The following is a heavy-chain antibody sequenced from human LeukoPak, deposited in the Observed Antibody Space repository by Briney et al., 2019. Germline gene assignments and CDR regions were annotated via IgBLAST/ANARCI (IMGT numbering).Heavy chain of an antibody. Sequence: GASVKVSCKASGYTFTSYYMHWVRQAPGQGLEWMGIINPSGGSTSYAQKFQGRVTMTRDTSTSTVYMELSSLRSEDTAVYYCAGDWRSRYHNGVGDYGLPDYYYYYYMDVWGKGTTVTVSS. CDR2: INPSGGST. D-gene: IGHD4-17*01. V-gene: IGHV1-46*01. CDR1: GYTFTSYY. CDR3: AGDWRSRYHNGVGDYGLPDYYYYYYMDV. J-gene: IGHJ6*03.